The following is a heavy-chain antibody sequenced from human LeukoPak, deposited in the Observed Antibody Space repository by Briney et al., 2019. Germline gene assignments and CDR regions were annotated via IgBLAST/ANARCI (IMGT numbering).Heavy chain of an antibody. Sequence: GGSLRLSCAASGFTFSSYAMHWVRQAPGKGLEYVSAISSNGGSTYYADSVKGRFTISRDNSKNTLYLQMGSLRAEDMAVYYCARGLSSSSWDDWGTFDYWGQGTLVTVSS. CDR3: ARGLSSSSWDDWGTFDY. J-gene: IGHJ4*02. V-gene: IGHV3-64*02. CDR1: GFTFSSYA. D-gene: IGHD6-13*01. CDR2: ISSNGGST.